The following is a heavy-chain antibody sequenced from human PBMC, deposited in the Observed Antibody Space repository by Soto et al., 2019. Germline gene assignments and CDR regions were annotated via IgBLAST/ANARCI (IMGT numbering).Heavy chain of an antibody. V-gene: IGHV1-18*04. J-gene: IGHJ5*02. CDR1: VYTLTSCG. CDR3: ARVIAAAGTGWFDP. D-gene: IGHD6-13*01. Sequence: VTSVEVYCKASVYTLTSCGMRWVRQPPGQGLEWMGWISAYNGNTNYAQKLQGRVTMTTDTSTSTAYMELRSLRSDDTAVYYCARVIAAAGTGWFDPWGQGTLVNVSS. CDR2: ISAYNGNT.